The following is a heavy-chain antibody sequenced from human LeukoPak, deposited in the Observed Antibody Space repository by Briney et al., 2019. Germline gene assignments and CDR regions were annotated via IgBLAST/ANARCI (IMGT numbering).Heavy chain of an antibody. CDR1: GGSISSGDYY. V-gene: IGHV4-30-4*01. D-gene: IGHD4-17*01. Sequence: SETLSLTCTVSGGSISSGDYYWSWIRQPPGKGLEWIGYIYYSGSSYYIPSLNSRVTMSVDTSKNQFSLRLSSVTAADTAVYYCARQIYGDLYYFDYWGQGTLVTVSS. CDR3: ARQIYGDLYYFDY. CDR2: IYYSGSS. J-gene: IGHJ4*02.